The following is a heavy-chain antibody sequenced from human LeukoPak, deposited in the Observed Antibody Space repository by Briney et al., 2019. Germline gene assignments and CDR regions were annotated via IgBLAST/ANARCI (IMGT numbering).Heavy chain of an antibody. J-gene: IGHJ4*02. CDR2: IRGKADGETT. D-gene: IGHD6-13*01. Sequence: GGSLRLSCAVSGLTFSDVWMSWVRQAPGKGLEWVGRIRGKADGETTDYAAPVKGRFTISRDDSKNILYLQVNSLTTEDTAVYYCILAAAGPAYWGQGALVTVSS. V-gene: IGHV3-15*01. CDR3: ILAAAGPAY. CDR1: GLTFSDVW.